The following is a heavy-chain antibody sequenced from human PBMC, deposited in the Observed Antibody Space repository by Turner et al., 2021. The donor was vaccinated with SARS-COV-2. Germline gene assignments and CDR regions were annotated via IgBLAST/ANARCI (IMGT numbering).Heavy chain of an antibody. CDR2: SSYTGRT. CDR3: AIQGGVDY. V-gene: IGHV4-39*01. J-gene: IGHJ4*02. CDR1: GASISTTNPY. Sequence: QPQLQESGPGLVKPSETLSPTCAVTGASISTTNPYWGWIRQPPGKGREWIGSSSYTGRTFYTPSLKRRVTLSMDTSKNHFSLKVTSVTAADTAVYYCAIQGGVDYWGQGTLVTVSS.